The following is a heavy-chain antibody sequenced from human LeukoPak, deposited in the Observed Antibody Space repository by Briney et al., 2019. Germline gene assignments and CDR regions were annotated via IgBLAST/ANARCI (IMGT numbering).Heavy chain of an antibody. CDR3: ARPLYDSSGYYSPSDYYFDY. CDR1: GFTFDDYA. Sequence: GGSLRLSCAASGFTFDDYAMHWVRQAPGKGLEWVSGISWNSGSIGYADSVKGRFTISRDNAKNSLYLQMNSLRAEDTAVYYCARPLYDSSGYYSPSDYYFDYWGQGTLVTVSS. J-gene: IGHJ4*02. D-gene: IGHD3-22*01. V-gene: IGHV3-9*01. CDR2: ISWNSGSI.